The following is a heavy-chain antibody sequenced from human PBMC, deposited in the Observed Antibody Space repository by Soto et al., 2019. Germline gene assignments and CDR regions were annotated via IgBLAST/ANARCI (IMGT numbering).Heavy chain of an antibody. V-gene: IGHV1-69*13. CDR3: ARTPGFSYDSLGYYIDY. CDR2: IIPIFGTA. CDR1: GGTFSSYA. J-gene: IGHJ4*02. D-gene: IGHD3-22*01. Sequence: GASVKVSCKASGGTFSSYAISWVRQAPGQGLEWMGGIIPIFGTANYAQKFQGRVTITADESTSTAYMELSSLRSEDTAVYYCARTPGFSYDSLGYYIDYWGQGTLVTVSS.